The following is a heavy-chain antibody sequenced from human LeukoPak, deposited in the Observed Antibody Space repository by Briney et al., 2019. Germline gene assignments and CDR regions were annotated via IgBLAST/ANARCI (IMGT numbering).Heavy chain of an antibody. CDR1: GGSISSGGYY. Sequence: SQTLSLTCTVSGGSISSGGYYWSWIRQHPGKGLEWIGYIYYSGSTYYNPSLKSRVTISVDTSKNQFSLKLSSVTATDTAVYYCAREVESQAYYFDYWGQGTLVTVSS. CDR3: AREVESQAYYFDY. V-gene: IGHV4-31*03. J-gene: IGHJ4*02. CDR2: IYYSGST.